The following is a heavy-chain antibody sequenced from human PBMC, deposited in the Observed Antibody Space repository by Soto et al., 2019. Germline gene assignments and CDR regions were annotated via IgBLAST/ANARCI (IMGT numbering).Heavy chain of an antibody. CDR2: IRSKPNTDAT. CDR1: GFTFSDSA. Sequence: GGSLRLSCAASGFTFSDSAMHWVRQASGKGLEWVGRIRSKPNTDATAYAASVKGRFTISRDDSKNTAYLQMNSLKTEDTAVYYCTRHVDCSGGSCYSGCYYYMDVWGKGTTVTVSS. D-gene: IGHD2-15*01. V-gene: IGHV3-73*01. J-gene: IGHJ6*03. CDR3: TRHVDCSGGSCYSGCYYYMDV.